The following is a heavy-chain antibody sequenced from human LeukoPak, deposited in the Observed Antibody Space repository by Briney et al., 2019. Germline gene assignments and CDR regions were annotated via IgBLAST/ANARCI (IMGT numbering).Heavy chain of an antibody. CDR2: IYYSGST. D-gene: IGHD3-22*01. Sequence: SETLSLTCTVSGGSISSGGYYWSWIRQHPGKGLEWIGYIYYSGSTYYNPSLKSRVTISVDTSKNQFSLKLSSVTAADTAVYYCARAGIYDSSGYSYRFFDYWGQGTLVTVSS. CDR3: ARAGIYDSSGYSYRFFDY. V-gene: IGHV4-31*03. J-gene: IGHJ4*02. CDR1: GGSISSGGYY.